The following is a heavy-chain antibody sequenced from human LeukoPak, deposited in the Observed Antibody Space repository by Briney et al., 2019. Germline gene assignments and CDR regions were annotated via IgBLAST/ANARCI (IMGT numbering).Heavy chain of an antibody. J-gene: IGHJ4*02. CDR2: ISISSSSI. D-gene: IGHD4-11*01. CDR1: GFTFSSYT. V-gene: IGHV3-21*04. CDR3: AREVRAFDY. Sequence: GGSLRLSCAASGFTFSSYTMNWVRQAPGKGLEWVSSISISSSSIYYADSVKGRFTISRDNAKNSLYLQMNSLRAEDTAVYYCAREVRAFDYWGQGTLVTVSS.